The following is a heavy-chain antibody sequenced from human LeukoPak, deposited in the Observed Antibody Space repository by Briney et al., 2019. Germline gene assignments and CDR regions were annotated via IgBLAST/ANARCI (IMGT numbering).Heavy chain of an antibody. J-gene: IGHJ4*02. CDR2: IRGDGTTT. Sequence: GGSLRLSCAASGFTFDDYAMHWVRQAPGKGLEWVSLIRGDGTTTYCADSVKGRFTISRDNSKNSLYLQMNSLRTGDTALYYCAKDIGSGWSFDYWGQGTLVTVSS. CDR1: GFTFDDYA. CDR3: AKDIGSGWSFDY. V-gene: IGHV3-43*02. D-gene: IGHD6-19*01.